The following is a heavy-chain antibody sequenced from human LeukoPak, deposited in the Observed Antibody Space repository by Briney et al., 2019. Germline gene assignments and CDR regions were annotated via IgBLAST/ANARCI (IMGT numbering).Heavy chain of an antibody. J-gene: IGHJ3*02. V-gene: IGHV3-66*01. Sequence: GGSLRLSCAASGFTVSSNYMSWVRQAPGKGLEWVSVIYSGGSTYYADSVKGRFTISRDNSKNTLYLQMNSLRAEDTAVYYCAREGANDAFDIWGQGTMVTVSS. CDR3: AREGANDAFDI. CDR2: IYSGGST. D-gene: IGHD3-16*01. CDR1: GFTVSSNY.